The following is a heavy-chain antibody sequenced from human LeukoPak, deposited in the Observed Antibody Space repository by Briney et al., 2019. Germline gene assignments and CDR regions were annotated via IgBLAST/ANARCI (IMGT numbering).Heavy chain of an antibody. CDR1: GGSFSGYY. D-gene: IGHD3-10*01. Sequence: SETLSLTCAVYGGSFSGYYWSWIRQPPGKGLEWIGEINHSGSTNYNPSLRSRVTISVDTSKNQFSLKLSSVTAADTAVYYCARGKGYGPGDFDYWGQGTLVTVSS. CDR2: INHSGST. J-gene: IGHJ4*02. CDR3: ARGKGYGPGDFDY. V-gene: IGHV4-34*01.